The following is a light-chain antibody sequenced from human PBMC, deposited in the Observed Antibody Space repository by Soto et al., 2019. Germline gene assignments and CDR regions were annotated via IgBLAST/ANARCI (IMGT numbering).Light chain of an antibody. V-gene: IGKV3-15*01. J-gene: IGKJ2*01. CDR3: QQYNNWPST. CDR2: GAS. CDR1: QSVSSN. Sequence: EIVMTQSPATLSVSPGERATLSCRASQSVSSNLAWYQQKPGQAPRLLIYGASTRATGIPARFSGSGSGTEFTLTISSPQSEDFAVYYCQQYNNWPSTFCQGTKLEIK.